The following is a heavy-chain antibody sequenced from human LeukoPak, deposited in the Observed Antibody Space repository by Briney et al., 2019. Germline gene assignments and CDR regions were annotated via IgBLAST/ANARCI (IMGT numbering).Heavy chain of an antibody. CDR1: GFSFSSYA. V-gene: IGHV3-30*03. D-gene: IGHD3-10*01. J-gene: IGHJ4*02. CDR2: TSSDLNVK. Sequence: PGGSLRLSCAASGFSFSSYAMTWARQAPGKGLEWVAVTSSDLNVKLYADSVKGRFTISRDNSRSTLYLQMNSLRPEDTAIYYCAREGYYGSGSPPSLYFDYWGQGTLVTVSS. CDR3: AREGYYGSGSPPSLYFDY.